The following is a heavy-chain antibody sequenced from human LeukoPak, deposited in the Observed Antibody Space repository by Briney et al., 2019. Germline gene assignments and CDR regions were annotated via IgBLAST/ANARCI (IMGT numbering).Heavy chain of an antibody. Sequence: SETLSLTCTVSRDSLSSVHWTWHRQPPGKGLEWIGHISYSGSTNYNPSLQSRVTISLDTSKNQFSLRLTSVTAADTSVYYCARGRRFFGSSSGLSFDFDYWGQGTLVTVSS. J-gene: IGHJ4*02. CDR2: ISYSGST. CDR1: RDSLSSVH. V-gene: IGHV4-59*01. D-gene: IGHD3-22*01. CDR3: ARGRRFFGSSSGLSFDFDY.